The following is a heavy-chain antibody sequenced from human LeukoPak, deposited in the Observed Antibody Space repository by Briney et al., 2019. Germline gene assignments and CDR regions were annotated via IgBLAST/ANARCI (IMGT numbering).Heavy chain of an antibody. J-gene: IGHJ4*02. CDR2: IYYSGYS. CDR3: ARQRYSYGSYYFDY. CDR1: GDSIGDSY. Sequence: SETLSLTCTVSGDSIGDSYWHWMRQPPGKGLEWIGYIYYSGYSNYNPSLKSRVTISVDTSKNQFSLRLTSVTATDTAVYYCARQRYSYGSYYFDYWGQGTLVTVSS. D-gene: IGHD5-18*01. V-gene: IGHV4-59*08.